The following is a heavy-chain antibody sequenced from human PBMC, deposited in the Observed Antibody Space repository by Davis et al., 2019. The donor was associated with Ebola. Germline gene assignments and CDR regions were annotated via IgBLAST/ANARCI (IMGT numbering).Heavy chain of an antibody. CDR1: GYTFTGYY. Sequence: ASVKVSCKASGYTFTGYYMHWVRQAPGQGLEWMGWINPNSGGTNYAQKFQGRVTMTRDTSISTAYMELSRLRSDDTAIYYCASHIYGDYGMLQDWGQGTLVTVSS. CDR3: ASHIYGDYGMLQD. CDR2: INPNSGGT. V-gene: IGHV1-2*02. D-gene: IGHD4-17*01. J-gene: IGHJ1*01.